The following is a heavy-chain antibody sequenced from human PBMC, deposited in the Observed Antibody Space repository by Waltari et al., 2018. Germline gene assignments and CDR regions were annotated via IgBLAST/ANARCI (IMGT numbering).Heavy chain of an antibody. CDR1: GFTVSTKY. J-gene: IGHJ4*02. CDR2: MFSGGNT. CDR3: AKRADSGRYFDL. D-gene: IGHD3-22*01. Sequence: EVQLVESGGGVVQPGGSLRLSCAASGFTVSTKYMSWVRQAPGKVVEWVSIMFSGGNTYYTDSVQGRFTISRDSPNNTLYLQMSRLRPEDTAMYYCAKRADSGRYFDLWGQGILVTVSS. V-gene: IGHV3-66*02.